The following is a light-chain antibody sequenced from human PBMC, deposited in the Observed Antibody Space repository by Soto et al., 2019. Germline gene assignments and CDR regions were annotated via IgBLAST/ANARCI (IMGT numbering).Light chain of an antibody. CDR2: DAS. CDR3: QQRSN. V-gene: IGKV3D-11*01. J-gene: IGKJ5*01. Sequence: EIVLTQSPATLSLSPVERATLSCRASQGVSSYLAWYQQKPGQAPRLLIYDASNRATGIPARFSGRGSGTDFTLTISSLEPEDFAVYYCQQRSNFGQGTRLEIK. CDR1: QGVSSY.